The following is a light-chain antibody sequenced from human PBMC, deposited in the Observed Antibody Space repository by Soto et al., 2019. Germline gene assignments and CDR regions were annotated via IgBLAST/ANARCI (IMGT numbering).Light chain of an antibody. Sequence: DIQMTQSPSTLSASVGDRVTITCRASQSISSWLAWYQQKPGKAPRFLIYDASSLESGVPSRFGGSGSGTEFTLAIYSLQPDDFATYYCQQYNSYPYTCGQGTKLEIK. CDR1: QSISSW. CDR3: QQYNSYPYT. CDR2: DAS. V-gene: IGKV1-5*01. J-gene: IGKJ2*01.